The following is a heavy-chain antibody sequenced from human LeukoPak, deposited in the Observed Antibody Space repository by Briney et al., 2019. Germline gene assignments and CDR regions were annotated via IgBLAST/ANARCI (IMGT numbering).Heavy chain of an antibody. J-gene: IGHJ4*02. V-gene: IGHV4-59*08. Sequence: SETLSLTCSVSGGSMNSYYWSWIRQSPVKGLEWIGYIYYSGSTNYNPSLKSRVTISVDTSKNQFSLKLSSVTAADTAVYYCARHVWLQPFDYWGQGTLVTVSS. CDR1: GGSMNSYY. CDR2: IYYSGST. D-gene: IGHD3-9*01. CDR3: ARHVWLQPFDY.